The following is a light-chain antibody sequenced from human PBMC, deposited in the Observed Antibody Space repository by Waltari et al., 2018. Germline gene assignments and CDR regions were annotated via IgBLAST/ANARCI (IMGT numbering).Light chain of an antibody. CDR1: TGPVTSDFF. V-gene: IGLV7-43*01. J-gene: IGLJ1*01. CDR3: LLYYGRSYV. Sequence: QIVVTQEPSLTVSPGGTHTLTCAVNTGPVTSDFFPNWFQQKPGQPPSALIFNTDKRHSWTPGRFSGSLLGGKAALTLSAVQPEDEADYYCLLYYGRSYVFGSGTKVTVL. CDR2: NTD.